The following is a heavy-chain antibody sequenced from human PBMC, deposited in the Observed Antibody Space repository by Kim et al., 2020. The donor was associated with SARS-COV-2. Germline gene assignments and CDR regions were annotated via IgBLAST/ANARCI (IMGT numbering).Heavy chain of an antibody. Sequence: ETLSLTCTVSGGSISSSSYYWGWIRQPPGKGLEWIGSIYYSGSTYYNPSLKSRVTISVDTSKNQFSLKLSSVTAADTAVYYCARPYSSSWYKPSRYYYGMDVWGQGTTVTVSS. D-gene: IGHD6-13*01. CDR3: ARPYSSSWYKPSRYYYGMDV. CDR2: IYYSGST. CDR1: GGSISSSSYY. V-gene: IGHV4-39*01. J-gene: IGHJ6*02.